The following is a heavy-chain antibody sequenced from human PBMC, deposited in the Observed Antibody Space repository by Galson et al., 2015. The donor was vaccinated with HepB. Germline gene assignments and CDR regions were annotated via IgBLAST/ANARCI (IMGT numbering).Heavy chain of an antibody. CDR2: ISPTASST. CDR1: GFTFSSHT. J-gene: IGHJ5*01. V-gene: IGHV3-23*05. Sequence: SLRLSCAASGFTFSSHTMNWVRQVPGQGLEWVSGISPTASSTFYGNSVTGRFIISRDNSKNTVYLQMNRLGVEDSAVYFCTRRNWFGSWGHGTLVTVSS. D-gene: IGHD2/OR15-2a*01. CDR3: TRRNWFGS.